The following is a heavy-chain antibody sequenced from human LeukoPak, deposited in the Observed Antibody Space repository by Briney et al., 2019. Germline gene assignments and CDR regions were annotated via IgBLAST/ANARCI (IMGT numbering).Heavy chain of an antibody. J-gene: IGHJ4*02. V-gene: IGHV4-39*01. D-gene: IGHD3-22*01. Sequence: SETLSLTCTVSGGSISSSSCYWGWIRQPPGKGLEWIGSIYYSGSTYYNPSLKSRVTISVDTSKNQFSLKLSSVTAADTAVYYCARHRRYYDSSGYSPDYWGQGTLVTVSS. CDR3: ARHRRYYDSSGYSPDY. CDR1: GGSISSSSCY. CDR2: IYYSGST.